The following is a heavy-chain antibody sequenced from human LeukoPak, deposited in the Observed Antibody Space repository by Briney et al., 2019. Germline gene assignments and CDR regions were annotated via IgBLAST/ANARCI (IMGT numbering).Heavy chain of an antibody. V-gene: IGHV3-11*04. Sequence: LSLTCTVSGGSISSSSYYWGWIRQPPGKGLEWVSYISSSGSTIYYADSVKGRFTISRDNAKNSLYLQMNSLRAEDTAVYYCARDWSSGPTDYWGQGTLVTVSS. CDR2: ISSSGSTI. J-gene: IGHJ4*02. CDR3: ARDWSSGPTDY. D-gene: IGHD6-19*01. CDR1: GGSISSSSYY.